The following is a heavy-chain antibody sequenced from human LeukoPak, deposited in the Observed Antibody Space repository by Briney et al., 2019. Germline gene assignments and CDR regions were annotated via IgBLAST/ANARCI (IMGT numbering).Heavy chain of an antibody. CDR3: TTEGYCSSTSCYQYYYYYYMDV. D-gene: IGHD2-2*01. V-gene: IGHV3-15*01. CDR2: IKSKTDGGTT. CDR1: GFTFSNAW. J-gene: IGHJ6*03. Sequence: GGSLRLSCAASGFTFSNAWMSWVRQAPGKGREWVGRIKSKTDGGTTDYAARVKGRFTISRDDSKNTLYLQMNSLKTEDTAVYYCTTEGYCSSTSCYQYYYYYYMDVWGKGTTVTVSS.